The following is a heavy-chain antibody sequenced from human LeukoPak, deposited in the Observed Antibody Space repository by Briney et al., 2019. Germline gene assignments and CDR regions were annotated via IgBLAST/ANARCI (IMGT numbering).Heavy chain of an antibody. Sequence: SETLSLTCAVSGDSISSGDYSWSWIRQPPGKGLEWIGYIYNSGTTNYNPSLKSRVTISVDTSKNQFSLKLSSVTAADTAVYYCARGVGYCSGGSCYSNWFDPWGQGTLVTVSS. CDR3: ARGVGYCSGGSCYSNWFDP. J-gene: IGHJ5*02. V-gene: IGHV4-30-4*07. D-gene: IGHD2-15*01. CDR1: GDSISSGDYS. CDR2: IYNSGTT.